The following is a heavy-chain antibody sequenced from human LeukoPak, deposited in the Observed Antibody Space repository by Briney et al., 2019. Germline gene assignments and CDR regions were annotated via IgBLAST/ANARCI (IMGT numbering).Heavy chain of an antibody. Sequence: PSETLSLTCTVSGASIRSYYWSWIRQPPGKGLEWIGYINYSESTNYNPSLKSRVTMSVDTSKKQFSLRLTSVTAAPMAVYYCARADCYYYFDSWGRGTLVTVSS. J-gene: IGHJ4*02. CDR1: GASIRSYY. V-gene: IGHV4-59*01. D-gene: IGHD3-10*01. CDR2: INYSEST. CDR3: ARADCYYYFDS.